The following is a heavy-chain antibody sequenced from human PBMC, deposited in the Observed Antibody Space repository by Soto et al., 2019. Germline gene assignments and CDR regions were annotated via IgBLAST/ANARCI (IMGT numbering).Heavy chain of an antibody. Sequence: EVQLVESGGGLVQPGGSLRLSCAASGFTFSSYWMHWVRQAPGKGLVWVSRINSDGSSTSYADSVKGRFTISRDNAKNTLFLQMNSLRAEDTAVYYCARAEDCGGDCYRNYCDGMDVWGQGTTVTVSS. J-gene: IGHJ6*02. CDR1: GFTFSSYW. D-gene: IGHD2-21*02. CDR3: ARAEDCGGDCYRNYCDGMDV. CDR2: INSDGSST. V-gene: IGHV3-74*01.